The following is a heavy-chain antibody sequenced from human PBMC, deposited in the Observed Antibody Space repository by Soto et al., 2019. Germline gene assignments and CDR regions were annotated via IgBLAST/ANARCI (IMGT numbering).Heavy chain of an antibody. V-gene: IGHV3-11*06. CDR1: GFTFSDYY. CDR2: ISSSSSYT. CDR3: ARDEFPDAFDI. Sequence: QVQLVESGGGLVKPGGSLRLSCAASGFTFSDYYMSWIRQAPGKGLEWVSYISSSSSYTNYADSVKGRFTISRDNAKNSLYLQMNRLRAEDTAVYYCARDEFPDAFDIWGQGTMVTVSS. D-gene: IGHD3-10*01. J-gene: IGHJ3*02.